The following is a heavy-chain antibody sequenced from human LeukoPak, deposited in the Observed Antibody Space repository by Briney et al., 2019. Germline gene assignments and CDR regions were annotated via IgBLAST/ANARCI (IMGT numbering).Heavy chain of an antibody. J-gene: IGHJ6*03. D-gene: IGHD2-8*02. V-gene: IGHV4-34*01. CDR2: INHSGST. Sequence: PSETLSLTCAVYVGSFNDNYWTWLRQPPGKGLEWIGEINHSGSTKYNPSPRSRVAMSVDLSKNQFSLNLTSVTAADTAVYYCARGRRKFCTGSHSYYYYYYMDVWGTGTPVTVSS. CDR3: ARGRRKFCTGSHSYYYYYYMDV. CDR1: VGSFNDNY.